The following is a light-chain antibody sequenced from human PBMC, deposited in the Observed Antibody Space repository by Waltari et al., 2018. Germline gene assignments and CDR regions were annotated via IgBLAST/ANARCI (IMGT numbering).Light chain of an antibody. Sequence: QSVLTQPPSASGTPGQRVTISCSASSSDIGPKNVYWYQQLPGTAPKLLIHRNNQRPSGVPDRFSGSKSGTSASLAIGGLRSEDEAYYYCAAWDNSLSRVIFGGGTKLSVL. CDR3: AAWDNSLSRVI. CDR2: RNN. V-gene: IGLV1-47*01. CDR1: SSDIGPKN. J-gene: IGLJ2*01.